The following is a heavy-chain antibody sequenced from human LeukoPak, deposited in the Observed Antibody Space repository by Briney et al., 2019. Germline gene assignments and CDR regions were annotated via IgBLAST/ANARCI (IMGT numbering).Heavy chain of an antibody. J-gene: IGHJ4*02. CDR1: GFTFSSYS. CDR3: ARDATLDFWSGYFDY. Sequence: PGGSLRLSCAASGFTFSSYSMNWVRQAPGKGLEWVSSISSSSSYIYYADSVKGRFTISRDNAKNSLYLQMNSLRAEDTAVYYCARDATLDFWSGYFDYWGQGTLVTVSS. D-gene: IGHD3-3*01. V-gene: IGHV3-21*01. CDR2: ISSSSSYI.